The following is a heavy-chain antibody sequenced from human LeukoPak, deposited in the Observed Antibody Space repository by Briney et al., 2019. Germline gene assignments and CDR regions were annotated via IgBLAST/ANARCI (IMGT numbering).Heavy chain of an antibody. D-gene: IGHD3-22*01. Sequence: GASVKVSCKASGYTFTSYGISWVRQAPGQGLEWMGWISAYNGNTNYAQKLQGRVTMTTDTSTSTAYMELRSLRSNDTAVYYCATHRITMIVPGQAFDIWGQGTMVTVSS. CDR2: ISAYNGNT. V-gene: IGHV1-18*01. CDR3: ATHRITMIVPGQAFDI. J-gene: IGHJ3*02. CDR1: GYTFTSYG.